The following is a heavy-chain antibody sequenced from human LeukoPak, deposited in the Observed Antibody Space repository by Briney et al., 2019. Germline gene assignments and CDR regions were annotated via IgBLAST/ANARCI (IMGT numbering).Heavy chain of an antibody. J-gene: IGHJ6*04. D-gene: IGHD6-6*01. CDR1: GFTFSSYG. CDR3: AERISSVYYYGMDV. Sequence: GGSLRLSCAASGFTFSSYGMHWVRQAPGKGLEWVAVISYDGSNKYYADSVKGRFTISRDNSKNTLYLQMNSLRAEDTAVYYCAERISSVYYYGMDVWGKGTTVTVSS. CDR2: ISYDGSNK. V-gene: IGHV3-30*18.